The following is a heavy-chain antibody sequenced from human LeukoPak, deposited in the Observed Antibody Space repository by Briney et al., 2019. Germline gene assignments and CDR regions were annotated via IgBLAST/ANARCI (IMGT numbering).Heavy chain of an antibody. V-gene: IGHV3-74*01. CDR2: ISTDGYTT. J-gene: IGHJ4*02. CDR3: VVGGGPGY. CDR1: GLAFSAYK. Sequence: GGSLRLSCAASGLAFSAYKMHWVRQAPRKGLVWVSRISTDGYTTDYADFVQGRFTASRDNTKNTWSLEMNSLRAEDTAVYYCVVGGGPGYWGQGTLVTVSS. D-gene: IGHD4-23*01.